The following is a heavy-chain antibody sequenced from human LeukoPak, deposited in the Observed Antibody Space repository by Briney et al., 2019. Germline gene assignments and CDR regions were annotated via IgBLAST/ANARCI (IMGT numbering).Heavy chain of an antibody. CDR2: INTSGST. J-gene: IGHJ6*04. Sequence: PSQTLSLTCTVSGGSISSGSYFWSWIRQPAGKGLEWIGRINTSGSTNYNPSLKSRVTMSVDTSKNQFSLKLNSVTAADTAVYYCARILYPRRITIFGVAPLDVWGKGTTVTVSS. D-gene: IGHD3-3*01. V-gene: IGHV4-61*02. CDR1: GGSISSGSYF. CDR3: ARILYPRRITIFGVAPLDV.